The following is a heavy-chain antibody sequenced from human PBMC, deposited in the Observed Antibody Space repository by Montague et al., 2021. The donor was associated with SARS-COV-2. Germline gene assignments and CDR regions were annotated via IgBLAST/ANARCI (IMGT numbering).Heavy chain of an antibody. CDR2: IYYSGST. CDR3: ARVPVLLGFGERGYWFDP. J-gene: IGHJ5*02. CDR1: GGSISSYY. V-gene: IGHV4-59*01. D-gene: IGHD3-10*01. Sequence: SETLSLTCTVSGGSISSYYWSWIRQPPGKGLEWIGYIYYSGSTNYNPSLKSRVTISVDTSKNQFSLKLSSVTAADTAVYYCARVPVLLGFGERGYWFDPWGQGTLVTVSS.